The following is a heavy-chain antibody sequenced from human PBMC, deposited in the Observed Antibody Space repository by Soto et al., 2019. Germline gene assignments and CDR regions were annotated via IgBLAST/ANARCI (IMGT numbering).Heavy chain of an antibody. V-gene: IGHV4-30-2*01. CDR3: ASRHAHYYYGMDV. CDR1: GGSISSGGYS. CDR2: IYHSGST. J-gene: IGHJ6*02. Sequence: QLQLQESGSGLVKPSQTLFLTCAVSGGSISSGGYSWSWIRQPPGKGLEWIGYIYHSGSTYYNPSLKSRVTIAVDRSKNQFSLKLSSVTAADTAVYYCASRHAHYYYGMDVWGQGTTVTVSS.